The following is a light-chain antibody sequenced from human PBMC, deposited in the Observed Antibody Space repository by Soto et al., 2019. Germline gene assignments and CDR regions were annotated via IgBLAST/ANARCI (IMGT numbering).Light chain of an antibody. CDR1: SSDVGGYNY. Sequence: QSALTQPASVSGSPGQSITISCTGTSSDVGGYNYVSWYQHHPGKAPKLMIYEVSNRPSGISNRFSGSKFGNTASLTISGLQAEDEADYSCSSYTSSNTVVFGGGTKLTVL. CDR3: SSYTSSNTVV. CDR2: EVS. V-gene: IGLV2-14*01. J-gene: IGLJ2*01.